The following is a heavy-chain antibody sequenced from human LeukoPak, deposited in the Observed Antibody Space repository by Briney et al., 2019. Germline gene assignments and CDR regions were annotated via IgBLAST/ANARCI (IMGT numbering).Heavy chain of an antibody. CDR1: GYTFTGYY. J-gene: IGHJ4*02. D-gene: IGHD3-22*01. CDR3: ARDSTTYYYDSSGYEPDY. Sequence: ASVKVSCKASGYTFTGYYMHWVRQAPGQGLEWMGRINPNSGGTNYAQKFQGRVTMTRDTSISTAYMELSRLRSDGTAVYYCARDSTTYYYDSSGYEPDYWGQGTLVTVSS. V-gene: IGHV1-2*06. CDR2: INPNSGGT.